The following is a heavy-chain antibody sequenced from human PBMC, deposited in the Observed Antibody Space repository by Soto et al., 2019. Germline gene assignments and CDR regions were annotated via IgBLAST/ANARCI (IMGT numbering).Heavy chain of an antibody. CDR3: ARDGGGTYYYYYGMDV. CDR1: GAAISSGEYY. Sequence: PSETLSLTCTVSGAAISSGEYYWSWIRQPPGKGLEWIGYIYYSGSTYYNPSLKSRVTISVDTSKNQFSLKLSCVTAADTAVYYCARDGGGTYYYYYGMDVWGQGTTVTVSS. D-gene: IGHD2-15*01. V-gene: IGHV4-30-4*01. J-gene: IGHJ6*02. CDR2: IYYSGST.